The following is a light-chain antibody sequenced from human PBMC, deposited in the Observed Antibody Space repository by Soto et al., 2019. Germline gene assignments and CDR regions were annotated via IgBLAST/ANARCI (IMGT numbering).Light chain of an antibody. Sequence: QSALAQPASVSGSPGQSITLSCTGTSSDIGGYNYVSWYQQHPGKAPNLLIYDVTNRPSGVSNRFSGSKSGNTASLTISGLLSEDEADYFCCSYSSTSALRGFGTGTKLTVL. CDR1: SSDIGGYNY. CDR2: DVT. V-gene: IGLV2-14*01. CDR3: CSYSSTSALRG. J-gene: IGLJ1*01.